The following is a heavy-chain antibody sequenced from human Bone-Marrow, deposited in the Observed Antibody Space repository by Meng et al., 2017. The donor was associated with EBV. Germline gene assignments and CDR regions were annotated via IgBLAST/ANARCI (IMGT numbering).Heavy chain of an antibody. CDR2: IYSGGST. J-gene: IGHJ4*02. V-gene: IGHV3-53*01. CDR1: GFTVSSNY. CDR3: ARDSSEVGGADY. D-gene: IGHD3-16*01. Sequence: VQLVESGGGGVQPGGSLGLSCAASGFTVSSNYMSWVRQAPGKGLEWVSVIYSGGSTYYADSVKGRFTISRDNSKNTLYLQMNSLRAEDTAVYYCARDSSEVGGADYWGQGTLVTVSS.